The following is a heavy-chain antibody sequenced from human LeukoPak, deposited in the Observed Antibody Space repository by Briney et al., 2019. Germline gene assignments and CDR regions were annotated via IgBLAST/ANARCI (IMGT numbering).Heavy chain of an antibody. CDR3: AREAPPYYDFWSGNHDAFDI. J-gene: IGHJ3*02. V-gene: IGHV1-18*01. CDR2: ISAYNGNT. Sequence: ASVKVSCKASGYTFTSYGISWVRQAPGQGLEWMGWISAYNGNTNYAQKLQGRVTMTTDTSTSTAYMELRSLRSDDTAVYYCAREAPPYYDFWSGNHDAFDIWGQGTMVTVSS. CDR1: GYTFTSYG. D-gene: IGHD3-3*01.